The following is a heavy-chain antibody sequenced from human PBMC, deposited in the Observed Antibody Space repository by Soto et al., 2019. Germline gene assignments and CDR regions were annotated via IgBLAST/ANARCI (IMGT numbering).Heavy chain of an antibody. D-gene: IGHD2-21*02. V-gene: IGHV3-23*01. CDR1: GFTFSSYA. CDR3: VDCGGDCYYFDY. CDR2: ISGSGGST. J-gene: IGHJ4*02. Sequence: GGSLRLSCAASGFTFSSYAMSWVRQAPGKGLEWVSAISGSGGSTYYADSVKGRFTISRDNSKNTLYLQMNSLRAEDTAVYYCVDCGGDCYYFDYWGQGTLVTVSS.